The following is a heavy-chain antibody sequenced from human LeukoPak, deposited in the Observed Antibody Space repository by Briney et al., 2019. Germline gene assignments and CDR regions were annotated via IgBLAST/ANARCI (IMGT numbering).Heavy chain of an antibody. CDR3: GRSGYDYGYYGMDV. Sequence: SGPLSLTCAVFGGSFSGYYWGWFRQPPGKGLGGFGEINHSGSTNYNPSLKSRVTISVDTSKNQFSLKLSSVTAADTAVYYCGRSGYDYGYYGMDVWGQGTTVTVSS. CDR2: INHSGST. V-gene: IGHV4-34*01. J-gene: IGHJ6*02. D-gene: IGHD5-12*01. CDR1: GGSFSGYY.